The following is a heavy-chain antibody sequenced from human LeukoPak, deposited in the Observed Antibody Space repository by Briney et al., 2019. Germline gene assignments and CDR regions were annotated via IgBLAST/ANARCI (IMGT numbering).Heavy chain of an antibody. CDR2: IIGSGTEM. CDR1: GFTFSNYG. V-gene: IGHV3-21*06. CDR3: AKVQSDIVGAVFFAFDV. D-gene: IGHD1-26*01. Sequence: GGSLRLSCAASGFTFSNYGMHWVRQAPGKGLEWVASIIGSGTEMFYADSLKGRFTISRDNSKNSLYLQMNSLRVEDTGVYYCAKVQSDIVGAVFFAFDVWGQGTMVSVSS. J-gene: IGHJ3*01.